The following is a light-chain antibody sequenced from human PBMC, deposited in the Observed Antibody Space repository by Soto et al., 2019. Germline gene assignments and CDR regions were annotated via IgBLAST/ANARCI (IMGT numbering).Light chain of an antibody. J-gene: IGKJ5*01. CDR3: QQYDNFPRT. CDR2: DAS. CDR1: LDIRTH. V-gene: IGKV1-33*01. Sequence: IQLTQPPSSLAASTGDRVTISCHASLDIRTHLTWYQQKPGKAPKLLFYDASNLETGVPATFSGTGYGTDFTFTISSLQPEDIGVYYCQQYDNFPRTFGLGTRLEIK.